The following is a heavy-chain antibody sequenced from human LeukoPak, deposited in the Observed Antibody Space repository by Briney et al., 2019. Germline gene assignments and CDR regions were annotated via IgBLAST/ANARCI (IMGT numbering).Heavy chain of an antibody. Sequence: ASVTVSCKASGYTFTSRGISWLRQAPGQGLEWMGWINCHNGNTNYAQKLQGRLTMTTDTSTSTAYMELRSLRSDDTAVYYCARDEVSGGWYNHWGQGTLVTVSS. J-gene: IGHJ4*02. V-gene: IGHV1-18*04. D-gene: IGHD6-19*01. CDR1: GYTFTSRG. CDR3: ARDEVSGGWYNH. CDR2: INCHNGNT.